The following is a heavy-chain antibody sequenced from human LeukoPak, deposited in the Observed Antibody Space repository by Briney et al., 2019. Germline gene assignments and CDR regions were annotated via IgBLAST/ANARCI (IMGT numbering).Heavy chain of an antibody. D-gene: IGHD2-15*01. CDR2: INPSGGST. CDR1: GYTFSSYY. CDR3: ARGGYCSGDSCYPDFDY. J-gene: IGHJ4*02. V-gene: IGHV1-46*01. Sequence: ASVKVSCKTSGYTFSSYYTHWVRQAPGQGLEWMGMINPSGGSTTYAQKFQGRVTMTRDTSTSTVYMELSSLRSEDTAVYYCARGGYCSGDSCYPDFDYWGQGTLVTVSS.